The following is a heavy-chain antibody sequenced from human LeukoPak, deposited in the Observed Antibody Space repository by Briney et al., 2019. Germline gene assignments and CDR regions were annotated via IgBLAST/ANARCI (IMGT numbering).Heavy chain of an antibody. CDR2: IYYSGST. Sequence: SETLSLTCTVSGGSISSGGYYWSWIRQHPGKGLEWIGYIYYSGSTYYNPSLKSRVTISVDTSKNQFSLKLSSVTAADTAVYYCARVRGGGRTLQLWNWGTQLNWFDPWGQGTLVTVSS. V-gene: IGHV4-31*03. CDR1: GGSISSGGYY. CDR3: ARVRGGGRTLQLWNWGTQLNWFDP. J-gene: IGHJ5*02. D-gene: IGHD5-18*01.